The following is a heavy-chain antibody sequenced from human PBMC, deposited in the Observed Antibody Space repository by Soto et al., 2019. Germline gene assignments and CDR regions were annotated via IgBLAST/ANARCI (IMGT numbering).Heavy chain of an antibody. D-gene: IGHD2-2*01. Sequence: HPGGSMRLSCAASGFTVSSYGMHWVRQAPGKGLEWVAVIWYDGSNKYYADSVKGRFTISRDNSKNTLYLQMNSLRAEDTAVYYCARTYCSSTSCLYYYYYGMDVWGQGTTVTVSS. J-gene: IGHJ6*02. CDR3: ARTYCSSTSCLYYYYYGMDV. V-gene: IGHV3-33*01. CDR2: IWYDGSNK. CDR1: GFTVSSYG.